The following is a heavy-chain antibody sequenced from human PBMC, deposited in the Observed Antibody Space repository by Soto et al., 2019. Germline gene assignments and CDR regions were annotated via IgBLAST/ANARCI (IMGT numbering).Heavy chain of an antibody. D-gene: IGHD2-15*01. CDR3: ARREAADGVLDL. J-gene: IGHJ5*02. V-gene: IGHV3-74*01. Sequence: PGGSLRLSCTASGFTFSFYWMHWVRQAPGKGLVWVSRISGGGSATNYADSVKGRFTISRDNAKNTLHLQMNSLRAEDTALYYCARREAADGVLDLWGQGTLVTVSS. CDR1: GFTFSFYW. CDR2: ISGGGSAT.